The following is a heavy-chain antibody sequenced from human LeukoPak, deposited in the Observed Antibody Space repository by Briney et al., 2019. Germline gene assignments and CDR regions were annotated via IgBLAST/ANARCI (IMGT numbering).Heavy chain of an antibody. J-gene: IGHJ4*02. CDR2: ISAYNGNT. D-gene: IGHD6-19*01. CDR1: GYTFTSYG. CDR3: AGDLSSYSSGWYVSLV. V-gene: IGHV1-18*01. Sequence: GASVKVSCKASGYTFTSYGINWVRQAPGQGLEWMGWISAYNGNTKYAQKVQGRVTMTTDTSTNTAYMELRSLRSDDTAVYYCAGDLSSYSSGWYVSLVWGQGTLVTVSS.